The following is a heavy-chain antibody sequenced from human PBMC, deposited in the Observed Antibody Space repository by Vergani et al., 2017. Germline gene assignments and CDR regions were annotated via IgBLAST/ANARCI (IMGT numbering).Heavy chain of an antibody. J-gene: IGHJ6*03. V-gene: IGHV4-39*07. D-gene: IGHD1-1*01. CDR2: NYYSGST. CDR3: ARDDWKSMDV. CDR1: GGSISSSSYY. Sequence: QLQLQESGPGLVKPSETLSLTCTVSGGSISSSSYYWGWIRQPPGKGLEWIGSNYYSGSTYYNPSLKSRVTISVDTSKNQFSLKLSSVTAADTAVYYCARDDWKSMDVWGKGTTVTVSS.